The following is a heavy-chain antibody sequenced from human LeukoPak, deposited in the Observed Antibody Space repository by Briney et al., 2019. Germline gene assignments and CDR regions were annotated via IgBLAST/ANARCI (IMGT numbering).Heavy chain of an antibody. J-gene: IGHJ6*02. CDR1: GGSISSYY. CDR3: ASIERHYYYYGMDV. CDR2: IYTSGST. D-gene: IGHD1-1*01. Sequence: TSETLSLTCTVSGGSISSYYWSSIRQPAGKGLEWIGRIYTSGSTNYNPSLKSRVTMSVDTSKNQFSLKLSSVTVADTAVYYCASIERHYYYYGMDVWGQGTTVTVSS. V-gene: IGHV4-4*07.